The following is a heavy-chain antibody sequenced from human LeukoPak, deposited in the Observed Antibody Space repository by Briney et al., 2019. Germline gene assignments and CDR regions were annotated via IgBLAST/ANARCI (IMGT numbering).Heavy chain of an antibody. CDR2: IYHSGST. Sequence: KTSETLSLTCTVSGDSIISRTHYWGWIRQPPGKGLEWIGSIYHSGSTYYTSSLKSRVTISVDTSKTQFSLKLTSVTATDTAVYYCARHPGARSGWGSYSIWFDPWGQGTLVIVSS. D-gene: IGHD3-10*01. CDR3: ARHPGARSGWGSYSIWFDP. CDR1: GDSIISRTHY. V-gene: IGHV4-39*01. J-gene: IGHJ5*02.